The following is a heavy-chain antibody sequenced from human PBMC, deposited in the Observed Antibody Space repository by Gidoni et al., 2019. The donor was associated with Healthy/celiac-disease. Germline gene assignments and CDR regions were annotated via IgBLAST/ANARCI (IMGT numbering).Heavy chain of an antibody. CDR3: AHSGVYYGSGSYYRNWFDP. J-gene: IGHJ5*02. CDR2: IYWDDDK. Sequence: QITLKESGPTLVKPTQTLTLICTFSGFSLSTSGVGVGWIRQPPGKALEWLALIYWDDDKRYSPSLKSRLTITKDTSKNQVVLTMTNMDPVDTATYYCAHSGVYYGSGSYYRNWFDPWGQGTLVTVSS. CDR1: GFSLSTSGVG. V-gene: IGHV2-5*02. D-gene: IGHD3-10*01.